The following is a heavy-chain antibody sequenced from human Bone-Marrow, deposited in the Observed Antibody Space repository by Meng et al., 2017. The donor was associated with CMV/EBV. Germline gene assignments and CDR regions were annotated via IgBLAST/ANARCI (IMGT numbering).Heavy chain of an antibody. D-gene: IGHD3-22*01. Sequence: GESLKISCAASGFTFRTYSLNWVRQAPGKGLEWLSYISSSGSAIYYTDSVKGRFTVSRDNAKTSLYLQMNSLRAEDTAVYYCARAHYYYDSSGYENHWGQGTLVTVSS. CDR1: GFTFRTYS. J-gene: IGHJ5*02. CDR3: ARAHYYYDSSGYENH. V-gene: IGHV3-48*04. CDR2: ISSSGSAI.